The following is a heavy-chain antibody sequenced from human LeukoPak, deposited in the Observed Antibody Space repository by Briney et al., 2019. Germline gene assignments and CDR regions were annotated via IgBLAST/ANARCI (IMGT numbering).Heavy chain of an antibody. D-gene: IGHD6-13*01. CDR1: GLTFSSTA. J-gene: IGHJ4*02. CDR2: ISSDGGDT. V-gene: IGHV3-64D*09. CDR3: VKGGMYSSSPHDF. Sequence: GGSLRLSCSASGLTFSSTAMHWVRQAPGRGLEFVSSISSDGGDTYYADSVKGRFTISRDNSKNTLFLQMISLRTEDTAVYHCVKGGMYSSSPHDFWGQGTLVTVSS.